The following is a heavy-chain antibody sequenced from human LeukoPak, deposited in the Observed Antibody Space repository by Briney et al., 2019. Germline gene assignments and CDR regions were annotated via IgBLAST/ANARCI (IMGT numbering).Heavy chain of an antibody. CDR3: AKARIQRWPRGRGYGMDV. J-gene: IGHJ6*02. D-gene: IGHD5-18*01. CDR1: GFTFSSYA. V-gene: IGHV3-23*01. Sequence: WGSLRLSCAASGFTFSSYAMSWVRQAPGKGPEWVSAISDSGGSTYYADSVKGRFTISRDNSKNTLYLQMTSLRAEDTAVYYCAKARIQRWPRGRGYGMDVRGQGTTVTVSS. CDR2: ISDSGGST.